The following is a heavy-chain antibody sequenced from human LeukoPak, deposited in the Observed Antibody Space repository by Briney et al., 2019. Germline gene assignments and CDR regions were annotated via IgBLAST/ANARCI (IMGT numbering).Heavy chain of an antibody. CDR1: GFTVSGNY. V-gene: IGHV3-48*02. Sequence: PGGSLRLSCAASGFTVSGNYMSWVRQAPGKGLGWVSYISSSSSTIYYADSVKGRFTISRDHAKISLYLQMNSLRDEDTAVYYCARDRYGDYVSDYWGQGTLVTVSS. J-gene: IGHJ4*02. D-gene: IGHD4-17*01. CDR3: ARDRYGDYVSDY. CDR2: ISSSSSTI.